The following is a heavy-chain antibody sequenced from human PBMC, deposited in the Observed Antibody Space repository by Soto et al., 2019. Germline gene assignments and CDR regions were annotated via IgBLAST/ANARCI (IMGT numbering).Heavy chain of an antibody. CDR1: GFTFSSYS. CDR2: ISSSSVFL. Sequence: GGSLRLSCAASGFTFSSYSMNWVRQAPGKGLEWVSSISSSSVFLYYADSVKGRFTISRDNVKNSLYLQMNSLRAEDTAVYYCARDGPPRGSVEDWGQGTRVTVAS. V-gene: IGHV3-21*01. D-gene: IGHD3-16*01. CDR3: ARDGPPRGSVED. J-gene: IGHJ4*02.